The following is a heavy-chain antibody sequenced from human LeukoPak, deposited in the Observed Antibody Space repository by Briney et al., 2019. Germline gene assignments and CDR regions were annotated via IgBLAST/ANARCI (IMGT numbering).Heavy chain of an antibody. J-gene: IGHJ1*01. Sequence: GGSLRLSCEASGFTLRNRWMTWVRQAPGKGLEWVATITQGGSEKFYVDSVKGRFTISGDNAKNSLYLQMNSLRAEDTAVYYCARDPFEHWGQGTLVTVSS. V-gene: IGHV3-7*01. CDR3: ARDPFEH. CDR1: GFTLRNRW. CDR2: ITQGGSEK.